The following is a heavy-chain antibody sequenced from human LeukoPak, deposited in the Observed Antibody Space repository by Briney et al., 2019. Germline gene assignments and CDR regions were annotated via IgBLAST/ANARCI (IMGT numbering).Heavy chain of an antibody. J-gene: IGHJ4*02. CDR2: ISPDGSST. CDR3: ARAGGYSGYASN. CDR1: GFTLRSYT. D-gene: IGHD5-12*01. V-gene: IGHV3-30*03. Sequence: GGSLRLSCAASGFTLRSYTMNWVRQAPRKGLEWVAVISPDGSSTYYADSVKGRFTISRDNSKNTLYLQMNSLRAEDAAVYYCARAGGYSGYASNWGQGTLVTVSS.